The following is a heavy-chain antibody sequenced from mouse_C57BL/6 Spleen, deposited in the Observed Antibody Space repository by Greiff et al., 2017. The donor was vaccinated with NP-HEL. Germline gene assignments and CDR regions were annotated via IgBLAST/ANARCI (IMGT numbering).Heavy chain of an antibody. CDR3: ARMEVATDVAMDD. Sequence: VQLQQSGPELVQPGASVKISCKASGYAFSSSWMNWVKQRPGKGLEWIGRIYPGDGDTNYNGKFKGKATLTEDKSSSTAYMQLSSLTSEDSAVDVCARMEVATDVAMDDWGQGTSVTVSS. D-gene: IGHD1-1*01. CDR2: IYPGDGDT. CDR1: GYAFSSSW. J-gene: IGHJ4*01. V-gene: IGHV1-82*01.